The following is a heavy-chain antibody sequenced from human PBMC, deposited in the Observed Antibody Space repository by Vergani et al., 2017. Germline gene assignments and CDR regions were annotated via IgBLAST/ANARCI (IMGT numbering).Heavy chain of an antibody. D-gene: IGHD1-7*01. CDR2: INHSGST. J-gene: IGHJ4*02. Sequence: QLQLQESGPGLVKPSETLSLTCTVYGGSFSGYYWSWIRQPPGKGLEGIGEINHSGSTNYNPSLKSRVTISVDTSKNQFSLKRSSVTAADTAVYYCARGSGTTDSWGQGTLVTVSS. CDR1: GGSFSGYY. CDR3: ARGSGTTDS. V-gene: IGHV4-34*01.